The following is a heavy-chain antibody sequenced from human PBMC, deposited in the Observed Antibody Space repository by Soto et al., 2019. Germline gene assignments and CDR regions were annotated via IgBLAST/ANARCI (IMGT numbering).Heavy chain of an antibody. V-gene: IGHV3-48*03. CDR1: GFTFGTYE. D-gene: IGHD3-9*01. CDR2: ISSSVNII. J-gene: IGHJ6*02. Sequence: GGSLRLSCAASGFTFGTYEMNWVRQAPGKGLEWLSDISSSVNIIYYATSVKGRFTISRDNAKNSLYLQMNSLRVEDTAVYYCARGRYYDVLTGYFNYGMDVWGPGTRVTVSS. CDR3: ARGRYYDVLTGYFNYGMDV.